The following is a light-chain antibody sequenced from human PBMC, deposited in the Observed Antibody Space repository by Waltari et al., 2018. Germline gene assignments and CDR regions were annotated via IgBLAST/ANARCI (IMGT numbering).Light chain of an antibody. CDR1: QSLSVAY. Sequence: EIVLTQSPGTLSLSPGDTATLSCRASQSLSVAYLAWYQHKSGQGPRLLIYGASYRATGIPDRFSGSGSGTDFTLTITRLEPDDFAVYYCQQYDTSPGTFGQGTKLEI. CDR3: QQYDTSPGT. J-gene: IGKJ2*01. CDR2: GAS. V-gene: IGKV3-20*01.